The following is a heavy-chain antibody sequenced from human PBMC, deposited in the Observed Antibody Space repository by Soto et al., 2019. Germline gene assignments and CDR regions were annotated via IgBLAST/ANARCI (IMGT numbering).Heavy chain of an antibody. CDR3: ARSTTPYCGGDCYDLYYFDY. D-gene: IGHD2-21*02. J-gene: IGHJ4*02. Sequence: VASVKVSCKASGGTFSSYAISWVRQAPGQGLEWMGGIIPIFGTANYAQKFQGRVTITADESTSTAYMELSSLRSEDTAVYYCARSTTPYCGGDCYDLYYFDYWGQGTLVTVSS. CDR2: IIPIFGTA. V-gene: IGHV1-69*13. CDR1: GGTFSSYA.